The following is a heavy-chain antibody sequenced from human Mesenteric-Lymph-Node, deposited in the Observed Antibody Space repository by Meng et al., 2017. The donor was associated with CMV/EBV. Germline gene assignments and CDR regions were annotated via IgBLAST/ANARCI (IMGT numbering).Heavy chain of an antibody. D-gene: IGHD3-3*01. J-gene: IGHJ5*02. CDR3: TKDGGNSDLDP. CDR1: GFTFSRNA. V-gene: IGHV3-30*04. Sequence: SCAASGFTFSRNAMHWFRQAPGKGLEWVAAISKDGNNKYYTDSVKGRFTISRDNSENTLYLQINSLGAEDTAVYFCTKDGGNSDLDPWGQGTLVTVSS. CDR2: ISKDGNNK.